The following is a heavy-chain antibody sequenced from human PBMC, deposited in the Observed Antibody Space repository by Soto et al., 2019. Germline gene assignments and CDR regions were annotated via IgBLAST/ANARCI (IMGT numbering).Heavy chain of an antibody. J-gene: IGHJ4*02. V-gene: IGHV4-4*07. D-gene: IGHD3-9*01. Sequence: SETLSLTCTVSGGSISSYYWSWIRQPAGKGLEWIGRIYTSGSTNYNPSLKSRVTMSVDTSKNQFSLKLSSVTAADTAVYYCARGHYDILTGYFTFDYWGQGTLVTVSS. CDR1: GGSISSYY. CDR2: IYTSGST. CDR3: ARGHYDILTGYFTFDY.